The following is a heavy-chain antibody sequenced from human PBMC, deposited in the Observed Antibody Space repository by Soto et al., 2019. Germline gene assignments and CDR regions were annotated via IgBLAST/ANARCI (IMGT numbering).Heavy chain of an antibody. D-gene: IGHD5-12*01. V-gene: IGHV3-49*04. Sequence: GALRLSCAASGFTFSSYTMNWVRQAPGKGPEWVSFITKKAYGGRTDYAASVKGRFTISRDDSKSTLYLQMDSLKIEDTAIYYCATGDIVTLNWGQGIPVTVS. CDR1: GFTFSSYT. J-gene: IGHJ4*02. CDR2: ITKKAYGGRT. CDR3: ATGDIVTLN.